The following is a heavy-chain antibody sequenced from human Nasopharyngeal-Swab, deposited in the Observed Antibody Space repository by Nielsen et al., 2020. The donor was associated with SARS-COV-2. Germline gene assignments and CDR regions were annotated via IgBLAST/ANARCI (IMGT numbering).Heavy chain of an antibody. D-gene: IGHD3-3*01. Sequence: SETLSLTCTVSGGSISTYYWNWIRQPPGKGLEWIGYVYYSGSTNFNPSLKSRVTMSVDTSKNHFSLKLSSVTAADTAVYYCARGVPITLVGVVSSGGNQFDPWGQGTLVTVSS. CDR1: GGSISTYY. CDR3: ARGVPITLVGVVSSGGNQFDP. CDR2: VYYSGST. J-gene: IGHJ5*02. V-gene: IGHV4-59*01.